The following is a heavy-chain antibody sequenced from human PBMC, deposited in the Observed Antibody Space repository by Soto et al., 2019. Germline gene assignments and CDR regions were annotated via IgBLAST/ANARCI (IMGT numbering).Heavy chain of an antibody. CDR3: ARGKTYYYDSSGYHFDY. D-gene: IGHD3-22*01. CDR1: GGSISSYY. Sequence: SETLSLTCTVSGGSISSYYWSWIRQPPGKGLEWIGYIYYSGSTNYNPSLKSRVTISVDTSKNQFSLKLSSVTAADTAVYYCARGKTYYYDSSGYHFDYWGQGTLVTVSS. V-gene: IGHV4-59*01. J-gene: IGHJ4*02. CDR2: IYYSGST.